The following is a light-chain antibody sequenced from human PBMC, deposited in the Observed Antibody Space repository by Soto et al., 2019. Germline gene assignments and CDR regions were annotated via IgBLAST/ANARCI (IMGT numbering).Light chain of an antibody. V-gene: IGLV2-14*01. Sequence: QAVVTQPASVSGSPRQSITISCTGNSSDVGDGDFVSWYQQRPGNAPKLMIYKVSNRPSGVSNRFSGSKSGNTASLTISGLQAEDEADYYCCSYTRSYTWVFGGGTKLTVL. J-gene: IGLJ3*02. CDR1: SSDVGDGDF. CDR3: CSYTRSYTWV. CDR2: KVS.